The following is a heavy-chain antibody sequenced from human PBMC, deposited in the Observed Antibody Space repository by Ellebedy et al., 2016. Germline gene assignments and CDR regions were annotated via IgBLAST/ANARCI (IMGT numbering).Heavy chain of an antibody. Sequence: SVKVSCXASGYTFTGYYMHWVRQAPGQGLEWMGWINPNSGGTNYAQKFQGRVTMTRDTSISTAYMELSRLRSDDTAVYYCARDYTPVESPHYDFWSGYYSYYYMDVWGKGTTVTVSS. CDR2: INPNSGGT. J-gene: IGHJ6*03. D-gene: IGHD3-3*01. CDR3: ARDYTPVESPHYDFWSGYYSYYYMDV. V-gene: IGHV1-2*02. CDR1: GYTFTGYY.